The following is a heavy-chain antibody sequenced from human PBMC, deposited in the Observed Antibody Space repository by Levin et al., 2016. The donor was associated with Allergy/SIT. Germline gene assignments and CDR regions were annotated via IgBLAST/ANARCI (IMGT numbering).Heavy chain of an antibody. CDR3: ARAPPKIVGALYSGFDY. D-gene: IGHD1-26*01. J-gene: IGHJ4*02. CDR2: ISNSGAST. V-gene: IGHV3-23*01. Sequence: WIRQPPGKGLEWVSAISNSGASTYYADSVKGRFTISRDNSKNTLYLQMNSLRAEDTAVYYCARAPPKIVGALYSGFDYWGQGTLVTVSS.